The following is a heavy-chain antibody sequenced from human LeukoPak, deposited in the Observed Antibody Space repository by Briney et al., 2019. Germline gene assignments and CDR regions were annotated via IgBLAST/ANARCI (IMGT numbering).Heavy chain of an antibody. D-gene: IGHD4-11*01. J-gene: IGHJ4*02. Sequence: GASVTVSCKASGYTFTGYYMHWVRQAPGQGLEWMGWMNPNTGNAGYAQKFQDRVTITWDASRSTAYMDLSSPRSGDTAVYYCARVGYSNSYDYWGQGTLVTVSS. CDR2: MNPNTGNA. V-gene: IGHV1-8*03. CDR3: ARVGYSNSYDY. CDR1: GYTFTGYY.